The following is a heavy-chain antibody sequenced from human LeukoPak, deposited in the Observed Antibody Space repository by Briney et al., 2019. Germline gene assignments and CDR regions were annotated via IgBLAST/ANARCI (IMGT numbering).Heavy chain of an antibody. Sequence: GGSLRLSCAASGFTFSSYSMNWVRQPPGKGRGGGAFIRYDESNKYYADSVKGRFTISRDNSKNTLYLQMNSLRAEDTAVYYCAYSYGDYVWNAFDVWGQGTMVTVSS. D-gene: IGHD4-17*01. CDR3: AYSYGDYVWNAFDV. CDR2: IRYDESNK. V-gene: IGHV3-30*02. J-gene: IGHJ3*01. CDR1: GFTFSSYS.